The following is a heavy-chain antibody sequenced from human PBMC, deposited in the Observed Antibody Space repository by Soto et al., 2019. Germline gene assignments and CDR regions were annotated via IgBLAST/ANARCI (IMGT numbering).Heavy chain of an antibody. Sequence: WTWIRQHPGKGLEWIGYIYDSGSTYYNPSLKSRISISVDTSKNHFSLRLTSVTAADTAVYYCARSPRRYSSGWYDYFDYWGQGTLVSVSS. CDR3: ARSPRRYSSGWYDYFDY. D-gene: IGHD6-19*01. V-gene: IGHV4-31*02. J-gene: IGHJ4*02. CDR2: IYDSGST.